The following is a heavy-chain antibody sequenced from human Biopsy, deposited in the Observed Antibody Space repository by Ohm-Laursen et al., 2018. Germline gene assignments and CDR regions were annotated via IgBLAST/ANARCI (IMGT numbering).Heavy chain of an antibody. V-gene: IGHV4-59*11. J-gene: IGHJ1*01. D-gene: IGHD4-23*01. CDR1: GGSFTGRY. CDR3: ARGSNEYGGLYFPH. CDR2: ISHTGYT. Sequence: GTLSLTCTVSGGSFTGRYWTWIRQPPGKGLEWIGHISHTGYTSYKSSLKSRVTISLDTSRKHFSLRLTSLAAADTAVYYCARGSNEYGGLYFPHWGQGTLLTVSS.